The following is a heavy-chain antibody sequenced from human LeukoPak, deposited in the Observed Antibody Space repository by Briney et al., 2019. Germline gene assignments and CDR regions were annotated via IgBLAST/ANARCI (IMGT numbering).Heavy chain of an antibody. V-gene: IGHV4-4*09. J-gene: IGHJ4*02. D-gene: IGHD1-26*01. CDR2: IYTSGST. CDR1: GVSISIYY. Sequence: SETLSLTCTVSGVSISIYYCSWIRQPPGKGLEWIGYIYTSGSTNYTPSLKSRVTISVDTSKNHFSLKLSSVTAADTAVYYCARLGYSGSLYYFDYWGQGTLVTVSS. CDR3: ARLGYSGSLYYFDY.